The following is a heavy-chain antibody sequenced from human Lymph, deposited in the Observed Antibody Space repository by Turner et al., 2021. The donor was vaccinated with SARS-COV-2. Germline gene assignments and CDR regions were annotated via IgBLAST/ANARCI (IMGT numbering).Heavy chain of an antibody. J-gene: IGHJ4*02. CDR1: GFTFSSDG. Sequence: EVQLLESGGGLVEPGGPLRLSWDDSGFTFSSDGMSWVRQAPGKGLEWVAAISGSGGSTYYADSVKGRFTISRDNSNNTLYLKMNSLRAEDTAVYYCAKGVAGGWLQPNSFDYWGQGTLVTVSS. D-gene: IGHD5-12*01. CDR2: ISGSGGST. CDR3: AKGVAGGWLQPNSFDY. V-gene: IGHV3-23*01.